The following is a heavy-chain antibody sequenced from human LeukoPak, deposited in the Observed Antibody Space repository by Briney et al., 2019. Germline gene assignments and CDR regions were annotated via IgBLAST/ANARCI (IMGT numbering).Heavy chain of an antibody. J-gene: IGHJ6*02. D-gene: IGHD2-15*01. CDR3: ARDSGYCSGGSCPLGMDV. CDR2: ISAYNGNT. CDR1: GYTFTSYG. V-gene: IGHV1-18*01. Sequence: ASVKVSCKASGYTFTSYGISWVRQAPGQGLEWMGWISAYNGNTNYPQKLQGRVTMTTDTSTTTAYMELRSLRSDDTAVYYCARDSGYCSGGSCPLGMDVWGQGTTVTVSS.